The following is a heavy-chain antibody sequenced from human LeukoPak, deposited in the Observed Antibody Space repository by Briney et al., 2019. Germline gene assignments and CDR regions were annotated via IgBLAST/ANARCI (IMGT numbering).Heavy chain of an antibody. CDR3: ARAPVSSSLGGY. V-gene: IGHV3-21*01. D-gene: IGHD6-6*01. CDR2: ISSSSSYI. CDR1: GFTFSSYS. Sequence: GGSLRLSCAASGFTFSSYSMNWVRQAPGEGLEWVSSISSSSSYIYYADSVKGRFTISRDNAKNSLYLQMNSLRAEDTAVYYCARAPVSSSLGGYWGQGTLVTVSS. J-gene: IGHJ4*02.